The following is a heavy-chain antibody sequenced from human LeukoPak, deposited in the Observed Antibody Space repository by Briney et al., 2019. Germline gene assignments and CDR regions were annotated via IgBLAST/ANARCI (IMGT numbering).Heavy chain of an antibody. Sequence: SETLSLTCTVSGYSIRSGYYWGWIRQPPEKGLEWIGTIYHRGSTYYNPSLKSRVTISIDTSKNQFSLKLNSVSAADTAVYYCARVTTSAAAGIWYFDLWGRGTLVTVSS. CDR1: GYSIRSGYY. J-gene: IGHJ2*01. CDR3: ARVTTSAAAGIWYFDL. D-gene: IGHD6-13*01. V-gene: IGHV4-38-2*02. CDR2: IYHRGST.